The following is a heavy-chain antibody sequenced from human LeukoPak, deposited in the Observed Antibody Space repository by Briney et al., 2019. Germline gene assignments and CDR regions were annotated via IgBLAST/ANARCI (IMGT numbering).Heavy chain of an antibody. CDR3: ARDCYDSSGCFDY. CDR2: IYESGST. Sequence: PSETLSLTCTVSGGSISNYYWSWIRQPPGKGLEWIGYIYESGSTNYNPSLKSRVTMSLDTSKIQFSLKLSSVTAADTAVYYCARDCYDSSGCFDYWGQGTLVTVSS. CDR1: GGSISNYY. V-gene: IGHV4-59*01. D-gene: IGHD3-22*01. J-gene: IGHJ4*02.